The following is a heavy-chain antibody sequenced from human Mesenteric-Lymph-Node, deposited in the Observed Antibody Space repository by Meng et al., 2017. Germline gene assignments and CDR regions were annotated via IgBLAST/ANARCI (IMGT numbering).Heavy chain of an antibody. CDR2: MNPYNGDT. J-gene: IGHJ4*02. Sequence: VQVGAEVKMAGASLKVSCKTSGYTFNSRHINWVRQATGQGLEWMGWMNPYNGDTGFAQKFQGRLTLTSDTSMNTAYMELTSLTSEDTAVYYCARGGDDGVDFWGQGTLVTVSS. V-gene: IGHV1-8*01. D-gene: IGHD5-24*01. CDR1: GYTFNSRH. CDR3: ARGGDDGVDF.